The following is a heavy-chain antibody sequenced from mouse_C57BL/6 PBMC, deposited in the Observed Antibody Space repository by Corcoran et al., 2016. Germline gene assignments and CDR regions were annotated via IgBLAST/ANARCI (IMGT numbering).Heavy chain of an antibody. CDR1: GYTFTDYY. V-gene: IGHV1-19*01. J-gene: IGHJ2*01. D-gene: IGHD1-1*01. CDR3: ARAVTTVVAFDY. CDR2: INPYNGGT. Sequence: EVQLQQSGPVLVKPGASVKMSCKASGYTFTDYYMNWVKQSHGKSLEWIGVINPYNGGTSYNQKFKGKATLTVDKSSSTAYMELNSLTSEDSAVYDCARAVTTVVAFDYWGQGTTLTVSS.